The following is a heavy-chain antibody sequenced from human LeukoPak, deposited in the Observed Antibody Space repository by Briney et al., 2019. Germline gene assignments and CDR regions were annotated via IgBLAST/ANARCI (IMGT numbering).Heavy chain of an antibody. J-gene: IGHJ4*02. Sequence: GGSLRLSCAASGFTFSSYWMHWVRQAPGKWLVWVSYISSSGSTIYYADSVKGRFTISRDNAKNSLYLQMNSLRAEDTAVYYCARGAVTTMAFDYWGQGTLVTVSS. D-gene: IGHD4-17*01. CDR1: GFTFSSYW. CDR3: ARGAVTTMAFDY. V-gene: IGHV3-48*04. CDR2: ISSSGSTI.